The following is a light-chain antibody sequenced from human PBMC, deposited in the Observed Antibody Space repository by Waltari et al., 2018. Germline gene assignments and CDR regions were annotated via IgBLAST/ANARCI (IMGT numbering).Light chain of an antibody. CDR1: SGHSSNI. V-gene: IGLV4-69*01. CDR2: VNSEGSR. CDR3: ETGGHGTWV. Sequence: QLVLTQSPSASASLGASVKLTCTLSSGHSSNIIAWLSQQPGKGPRYLMQVNSEGSRRKGDEIPDRFSCCSAGAERYRTIASLQSEDEADYYCETGGHGTWVFGGGTRLTVL. J-gene: IGLJ3*02.